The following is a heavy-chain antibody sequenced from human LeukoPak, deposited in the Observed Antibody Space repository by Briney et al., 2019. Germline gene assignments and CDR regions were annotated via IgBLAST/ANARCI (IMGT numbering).Heavy chain of an antibody. D-gene: IGHD1-26*01. CDR3: ARDVKGGFDP. CDR1: GGSISSSSYY. Sequence: SETLSLTCTVSGGSISSSSYYWGWIRQPPGKGLEWIGSIYYSGSTYYNPSLKSRVTISVDTSKNQFSLKLSSVTAADTAVYYRARDVKGGFDPWGQGTLVTVSS. V-gene: IGHV4-39*07. CDR2: IYYSGST. J-gene: IGHJ5*02.